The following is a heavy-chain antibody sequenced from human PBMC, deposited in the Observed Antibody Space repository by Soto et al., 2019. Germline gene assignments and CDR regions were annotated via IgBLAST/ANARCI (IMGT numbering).Heavy chain of an antibody. V-gene: IGHV1-18*01. CDR2: ISAYSGNT. Sequence: APVKPSGKASASGITIDGVSRGREEPGQGLEGMGWISAYSGNTNYAEKRQGRVTMTTDTSTSTAYMELRCLRYDDTAVYYCARVVWYYYGMDVWGQGTTV. J-gene: IGHJ6*02. CDR1: ASGITIDG. CDR3: ARVVWYYYGMDV. D-gene: IGHD2-8*01.